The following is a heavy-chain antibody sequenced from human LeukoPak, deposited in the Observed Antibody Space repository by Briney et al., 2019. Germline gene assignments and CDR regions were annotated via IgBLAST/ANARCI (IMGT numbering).Heavy chain of an antibody. V-gene: IGHV3-30*18. Sequence: GGSLRLSCAASGFTFSSYGMHWVRQAPGKGLQWVAAISYDGSNKYYADSVKGRFTVSRDNSKNTLYLQMNSLRAEDTAVYYCAKDRSSSWTWTIDYWGQGTLVTVSS. CDR1: GFTFSSYG. CDR3: AKDRSSSWTWTIDY. CDR2: ISYDGSNK. D-gene: IGHD6-13*01. J-gene: IGHJ4*02.